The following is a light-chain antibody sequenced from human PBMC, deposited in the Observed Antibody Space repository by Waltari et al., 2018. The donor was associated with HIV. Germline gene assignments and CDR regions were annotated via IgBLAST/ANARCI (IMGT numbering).Light chain of an antibody. CDR3: ATWDDSLSVVV. Sequence: QSVLTQPPSASGTPGQRVTISCSGSSSNIGRNYVYWSQQLPGTAPKLLIYRNNQRPSGVPDRFSGSKSGTSASLAISGLRSEDEADYYCATWDDSLSVVVFGGGTKLTVL. CDR1: SSNIGRNY. J-gene: IGLJ2*01. V-gene: IGLV1-47*01. CDR2: RNN.